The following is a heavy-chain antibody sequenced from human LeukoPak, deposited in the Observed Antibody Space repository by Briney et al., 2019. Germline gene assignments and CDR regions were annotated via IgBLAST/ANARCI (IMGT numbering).Heavy chain of an antibody. CDR2: INPSGGST. V-gene: IGHV1-46*01. J-gene: IGHJ4*02. Sequence: GATVKVSCKASGYTFTSYYMHWVRQAPGQGLEWMGIINPSGGSTSYAQKFQGRVTMTRDTSSSTVYMELSSLRSEDTAVYYCAKDSGGFESSGWSKVSPPRYFDYWGQGTLVTVSS. D-gene: IGHD6-19*01. CDR1: GYTFTSYY. CDR3: AKDSGGFESSGWSKVSPPRYFDY.